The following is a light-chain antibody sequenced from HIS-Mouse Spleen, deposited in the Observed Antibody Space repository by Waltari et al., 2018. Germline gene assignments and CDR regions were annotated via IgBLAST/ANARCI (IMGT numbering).Light chain of an antibody. J-gene: IGLJ2*01. CDR3: QAWDSSTVV. CDR2: LDS. V-gene: IGLV3-1*01. Sequence: SYELTQPPSVSVSPGQTASLTCPGAKLGAKYACWYQQKPSESPVLVIYLDSQRPSGSPARVSGSNAGNTATLTISGTQAMDEADYYCQAWDSSTVVFGGGTKLTVL. CDR1: KLGAKY.